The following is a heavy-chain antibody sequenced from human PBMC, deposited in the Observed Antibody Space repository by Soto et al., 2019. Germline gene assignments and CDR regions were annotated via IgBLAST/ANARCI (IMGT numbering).Heavy chain of an antibody. J-gene: IGHJ3*02. CDR2: IYSGGST. CDR3: ARALLPHDAFDI. V-gene: IGHV3-66*01. CDR1: GFTVSSNY. Sequence: EVQLVESGGGLVQPGGSLRLSCAASGFTVSSNYMSWVRQVPGKGLEWVSVIYSGGSTYYADSVKGRFTISRDNSKNTLYLQMNSLRAEDTAVCYGARALLPHDAFDIWGQGTMVTVSS.